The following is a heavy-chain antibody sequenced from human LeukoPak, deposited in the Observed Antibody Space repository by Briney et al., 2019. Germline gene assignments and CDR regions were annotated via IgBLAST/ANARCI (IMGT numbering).Heavy chain of an antibody. D-gene: IGHD3-9*01. V-gene: IGHV1-8*01. J-gene: IGHJ4*02. CDR2: MNPNSGNT. CDR3: ARGPGYDISTGTPT. Sequence: GASVKVSCKASGYTFTSYDINWVRQAPGQGLEWMGWMNPNSGNTGYAQKFQGRVTMTRNTSISTAYMELSSLRSEDTAVYYCARGPGYDISTGTPTWGQGTLVTVSS. CDR1: GYTFTSYD.